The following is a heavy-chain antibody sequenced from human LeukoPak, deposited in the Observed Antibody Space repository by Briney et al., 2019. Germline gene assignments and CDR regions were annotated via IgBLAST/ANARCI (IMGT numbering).Heavy chain of an antibody. CDR1: GFTFSSYE. CDR2: ISSSGSTK. J-gene: IGHJ5*02. V-gene: IGHV3-48*03. CDR3: ARELDRSGFDP. D-gene: IGHD6-19*01. Sequence: GGSLRLSCAASGFTFSSYEMNWVRQAPGKGLEWVSYISSSGSTKDYADSVKGRFTISRDNAKNSLYLQMNSLRAEDTGVYYCARELDRSGFDPWGQGTLVTVSS.